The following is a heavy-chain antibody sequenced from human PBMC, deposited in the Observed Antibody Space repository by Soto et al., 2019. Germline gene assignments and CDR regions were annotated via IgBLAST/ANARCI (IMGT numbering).Heavy chain of an antibody. J-gene: IGHJ6*02. CDR2: VNGGGDIT. Sequence: GGSLRLSCAASEFTFSSYSMIWVRQAPGKGLEWVSGVNGGGDITYYAGSVKGRFTISRDNSKNTLYLQMNSLRAEDTAVFYCARGHFGVTMDVWGQGTTVTVSS. D-gene: IGHD3-3*01. V-gene: IGHV3-23*01. CDR1: EFTFSSYS. CDR3: ARGHFGVTMDV.